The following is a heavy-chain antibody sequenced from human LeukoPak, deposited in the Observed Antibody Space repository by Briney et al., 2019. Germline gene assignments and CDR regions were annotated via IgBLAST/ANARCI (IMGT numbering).Heavy chain of an antibody. CDR1: GGSFSGYY. CDR2: INHSGST. D-gene: IGHD7-27*01. CDR3: ARGWGLFDY. Sequence: SETLSLTCAVCGGSFSGYYWSWIRQPPGKGLEWIGEINHSGSTNYNPSLKSRVTISVDTSKNQFSLKLSSVTAADTAVYYCARGWGLFDYWGQGTLVTVSP. J-gene: IGHJ4*02. V-gene: IGHV4-34*01.